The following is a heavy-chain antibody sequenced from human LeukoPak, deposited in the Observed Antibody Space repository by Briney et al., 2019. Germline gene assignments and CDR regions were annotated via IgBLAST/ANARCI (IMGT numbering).Heavy chain of an antibody. CDR3: ASTVGSSGYYYGY. Sequence: GESLKISCKGSGYSFTSYWIGWVRPMPGKGLEWMGIIYPGDSDTRYSPSLQGQVTISADKSISTAYLQWSSLKASDTALYYCASTVGSSGYYYGYWGQGTLVTVSS. CDR1: GYSFTSYW. V-gene: IGHV5-51*01. CDR2: IYPGDSDT. J-gene: IGHJ4*02. D-gene: IGHD3-22*01.